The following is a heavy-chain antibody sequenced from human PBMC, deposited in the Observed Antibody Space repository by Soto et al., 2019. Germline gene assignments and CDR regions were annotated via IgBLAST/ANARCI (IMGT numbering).Heavy chain of an antibody. Sequence: SETLSLTCGVSGGSLSGATYSWNWIRQPPGKGLEWIGYIFPSGTTYYNPSLKSRVTISIDVSKNQFSLSLRSLTAAGTAVYYCARSREFDYWSQGTLVTVSS. CDR2: IFPSGTT. V-gene: IGHV4-30-2*01. J-gene: IGHJ4*02. CDR3: ARSREFDY. CDR1: GGSLSGATYS.